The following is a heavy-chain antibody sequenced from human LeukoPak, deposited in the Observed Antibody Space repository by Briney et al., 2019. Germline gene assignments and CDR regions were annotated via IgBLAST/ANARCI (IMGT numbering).Heavy chain of an antibody. J-gene: IGHJ4*02. CDR1: AFTFSDYS. CDR2: INPTSTSI. Sequence: PGGSLRLSCAAYAFTFSDYSINRVRQAQGKGLKWVSSINPTSTSIYYADAVKGRFTISRDNAKSSLYLQMNSLRAEDTARYYCVRLRRNSDRSGYYYFYNYWGQGIQVTVSS. CDR3: VRLRRNSDRSGYYYFYNY. V-gene: IGHV3-21*01. D-gene: IGHD3-22*01.